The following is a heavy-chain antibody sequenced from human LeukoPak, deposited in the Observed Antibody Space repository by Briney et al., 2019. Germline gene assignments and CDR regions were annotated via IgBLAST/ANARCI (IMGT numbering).Heavy chain of an antibody. V-gene: IGHV1-46*01. CDR2: INPSGGST. Sequence: ASVKVSCKASGGTFSSYAISWVRQAPGQGLEWMGIINPSGGSTSYAQKFQGRVTMTRDTSISTAYMELSRLRSDDTAVYYCARAGTVEMTPLDYWGQGTLVTVSS. CDR1: GGTFSSYA. D-gene: IGHD5-24*01. CDR3: ARAGTVEMTPLDY. J-gene: IGHJ4*02.